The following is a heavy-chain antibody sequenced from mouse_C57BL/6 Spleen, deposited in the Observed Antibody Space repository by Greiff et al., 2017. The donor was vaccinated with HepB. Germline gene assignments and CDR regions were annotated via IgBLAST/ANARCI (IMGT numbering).Heavy chain of an antibody. J-gene: IGHJ4*01. D-gene: IGHD1-1*01. CDR1: GYTFTSYW. V-gene: IGHV1-55*01. CDR3: ARGDYGTAMDY. CDR2: IYPGSGST. Sequence: VQLQQPGAELVKPGASVKMSCKASGYTFTSYWITWVKQRPGQGLEWIGDIYPGSGSTNYNEKFKSKATLTVDTCSSTAYMQLSSLTSEDSAVYYGARGDYGTAMDYWGQGTSGTVSS.